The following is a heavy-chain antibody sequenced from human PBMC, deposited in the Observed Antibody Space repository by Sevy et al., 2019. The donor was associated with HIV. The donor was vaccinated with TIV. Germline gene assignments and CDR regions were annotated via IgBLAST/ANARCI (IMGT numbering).Heavy chain of an antibody. CDR2: ISYDGSNK. Sequence: GGSLRLSCAASGFTFSSYGMHWVRQAPGKGLEWVAFISYDGSNKYYADSVKGRFTISRDNSKNTLYLQMNSLRAEDTAVYYCARDRDGYNPPDYWGQGTLVTVSS. CDR1: GFTFSSYG. D-gene: IGHD5-12*01. CDR3: ARDRDGYNPPDY. J-gene: IGHJ4*02. V-gene: IGHV3-30*19.